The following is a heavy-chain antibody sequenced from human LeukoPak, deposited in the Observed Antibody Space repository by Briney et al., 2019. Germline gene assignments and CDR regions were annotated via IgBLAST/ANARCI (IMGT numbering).Heavy chain of an antibody. V-gene: IGHV1-2*02. J-gene: IGHJ5*02. CDR1: GYTFTGYY. CDR3: AGLLWFGDLEEFDP. CDR2: INPNSGGT. D-gene: IGHD3-10*01. Sequence: ASVRVSCKASGYTFTGYYMHWVRQAPGQGLEWMGWINPNSGGTNYAQKFQGRVTMTRDTSISTAYMELSRLRSDDTAVYYCAGLLWFGDLEEFDPWGQGTLVTVSS.